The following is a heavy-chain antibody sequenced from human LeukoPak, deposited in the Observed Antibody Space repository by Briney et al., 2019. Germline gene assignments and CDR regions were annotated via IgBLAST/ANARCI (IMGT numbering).Heavy chain of an antibody. CDR3: ARAGGPGVLRYFDWSTGYYDY. Sequence: SETLSLTCTVSGGSISSYYWSWIRQPPGKGLEWIGYIYYSGSTNYNPSLKSRVTISVDTSKNQFSLKLSSVTAADTAVYYCARAGGPGVLRYFDWSTGYYDYWGQGTLVTVSS. CDR1: GGSISSYY. V-gene: IGHV4-59*12. J-gene: IGHJ4*02. CDR2: IYYSGST. D-gene: IGHD3-9*01.